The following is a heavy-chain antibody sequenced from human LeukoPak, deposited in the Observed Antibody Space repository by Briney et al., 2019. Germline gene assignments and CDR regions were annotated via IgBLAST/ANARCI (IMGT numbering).Heavy chain of an antibody. CDR2: TSGSGGST. J-gene: IGHJ4*02. Sequence: GGSLRLSCAASGFTFSSYAMSWVRQAPGKGLEWVSATSGSGGSTYYADSVKGRFTISRDNSKNTLYLQMNSLRAEDTAVYYCAKDILTGYPSSLTFDYWGQGTLVTVSS. V-gene: IGHV3-23*01. CDR3: AKDILTGYPSSLTFDY. D-gene: IGHD3-9*01. CDR1: GFTFSSYA.